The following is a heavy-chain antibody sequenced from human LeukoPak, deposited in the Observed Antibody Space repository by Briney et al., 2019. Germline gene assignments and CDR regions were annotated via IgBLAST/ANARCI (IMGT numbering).Heavy chain of an antibody. Sequence: AGGSLRLSCAASGFTVSKYDMHWVRQATGKGLEWVSAIGIVGDTYYRGSVKGRFTMSRENGNNNVYLQMNSLRDGDTAVYYCSCGDYFDYWGQGTLVTVSS. CDR2: IGIVGDT. D-gene: IGHD4-17*01. J-gene: IGHJ4*02. CDR1: GFTVSKYD. CDR3: SCGDYFDY. V-gene: IGHV3-13*01.